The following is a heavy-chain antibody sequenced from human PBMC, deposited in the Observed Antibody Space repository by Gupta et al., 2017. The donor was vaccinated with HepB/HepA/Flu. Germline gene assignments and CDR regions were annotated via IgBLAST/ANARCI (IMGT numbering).Heavy chain of an antibody. CDR2: LYGPGNT. J-gene: IGHJ6*02. CDR3: ARGSGGAGRQYYYGMDV. Sequence: EMQLVESGGGLVQPGGSLRLSCSASGFTVSTNYMSWVRQAPGTGLEWVSILYGPGNTYYAESVKERFTIYRDNSKNMVFLQMNSLTADDTALYYCARGSGGAGRQYYYGMDVWGQGTTVTVSS. V-gene: IGHV3-66*01. D-gene: IGHD4-23*01. CDR1: GFTVSTNY.